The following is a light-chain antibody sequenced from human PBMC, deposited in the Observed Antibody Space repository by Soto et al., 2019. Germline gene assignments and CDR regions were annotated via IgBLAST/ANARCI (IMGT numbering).Light chain of an antibody. CDR3: CSYAGNYKV. CDR1: SSDVGGYNY. CDR2: DVS. V-gene: IGLV2-11*01. J-gene: IGLJ2*01. Sequence: QSVLTQPRSVSGSPGQSVTISCTGTSSDVGGYNYVSWYQHHPGKAPKLMIYDVSKRPSGVPDRFSGSKSGNTASLTISGLQAEDEADYYCCSYAGNYKVFGGGTKVTVL.